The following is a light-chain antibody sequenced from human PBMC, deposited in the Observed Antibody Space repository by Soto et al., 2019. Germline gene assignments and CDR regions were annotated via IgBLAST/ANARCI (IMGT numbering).Light chain of an antibody. CDR1: PSVSSY. J-gene: IGKJ4*01. V-gene: IGKV3-11*01. CDR3: QRRSNWLT. CDR2: DAS. Sequence: EIVLTQSPATLSLSPGERATLSCRASPSVSSYLAWYQQKPGQAPRLLIYDASNRATGIPARFSGSWSGTDFILTISSLEPEDFAVYYCQRRSNWLTFGGGTKVEIK.